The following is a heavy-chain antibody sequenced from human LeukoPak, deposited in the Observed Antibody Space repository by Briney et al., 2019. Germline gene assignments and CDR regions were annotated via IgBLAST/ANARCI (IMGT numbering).Heavy chain of an antibody. V-gene: IGHV5-51*01. D-gene: IGHD1-1*01. CDR1: GYSFTSYW. J-gene: IGHJ4*02. CDR3: ARQDVTTAHFDF. Sequence: GESLKISCKGSGYSFTSYWIGWVRQMPGKGLEWMGIIYPADSDIRYNPSFRGHVTISADKSLTTAYLQWSSLKASDAAMYYCARQDVTTAHFDFWGQGALVTVSS. CDR2: IYPADSDI.